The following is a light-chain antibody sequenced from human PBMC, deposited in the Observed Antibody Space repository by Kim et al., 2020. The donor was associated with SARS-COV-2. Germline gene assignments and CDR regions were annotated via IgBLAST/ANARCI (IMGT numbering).Light chain of an antibody. CDR2: DAS. CDR3: QHRST. Sequence: EIVLTQSPATLSLSPGERATLSCRASQSVSSYLAWYQQKSGQAPRLLIYDASNRATGIPARFSGSQSGTDFTLTINSLEPEDFAVYYCQHRSTFGPGTKVDIK. J-gene: IGKJ3*01. CDR1: QSVSSY. V-gene: IGKV3-11*01.